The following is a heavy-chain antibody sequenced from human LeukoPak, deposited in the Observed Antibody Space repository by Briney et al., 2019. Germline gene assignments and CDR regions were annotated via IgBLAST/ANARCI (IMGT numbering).Heavy chain of an antibody. CDR2: ISDSGNT. V-gene: IGHV3-21*01. J-gene: IGHJ4*02. CDR3: ASTSVGATTGRFDY. D-gene: IGHD1-26*01. CDR1: GFTLSSYA. Sequence: GGSLRLSCAASGFTLSSYAMSWVRQAPGKGLEWVSAISDSGNTYHADSVKGRFTISRDNAKNSLYLQMNSLRAEDTAVYYCASTSVGATTGRFDYWGQGTLVTVSS.